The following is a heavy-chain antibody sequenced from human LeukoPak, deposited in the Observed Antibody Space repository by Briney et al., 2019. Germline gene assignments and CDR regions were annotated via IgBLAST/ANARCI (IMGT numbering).Heavy chain of an antibody. CDR3: SRRFRD. CDR1: GLSVRDFE. CDR2: IRADGTTK. D-gene: IGHD5-24*01. J-gene: IGHJ4*02. Sequence: GGSLRLSCVGSGLSVRDFEMNWVRQAPGKRLEWVAHIRADGTTKWYADSVRGRFNIARDNARNSLFLQMNSLRAEDTATYYCSRRFRDWGQGILVTVSS. V-gene: IGHV3-48*03.